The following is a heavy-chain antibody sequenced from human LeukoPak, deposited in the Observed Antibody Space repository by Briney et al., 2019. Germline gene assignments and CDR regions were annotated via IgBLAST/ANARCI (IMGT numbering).Heavy chain of an antibody. CDR1: GFTFSNYW. V-gene: IGHV3-7*04. CDR3: ARIHSGYEAFDI. D-gene: IGHD5-12*01. J-gene: IGHJ3*02. Sequence: GGSLRLSCAASGFTFSNYWMSWVRQAPGKGLEWVANIKQDGSEKYYVDSVKGRFTISRDNAKNSVYLQMNSLRAEDTAVYYCARIHSGYEAFDIWGQGTMVTVSS. CDR2: IKQDGSEK.